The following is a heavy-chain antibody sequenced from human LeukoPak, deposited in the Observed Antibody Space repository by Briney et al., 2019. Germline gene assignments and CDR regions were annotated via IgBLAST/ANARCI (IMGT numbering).Heavy chain of an antibody. V-gene: IGHV4-34*01. D-gene: IGHD5-12*01. J-gene: IGHJ4*02. CDR2: INHSGIT. CDR1: GGSFRGYY. CDR3: ARAATDSGYDWSTFDY. Sequence: SETLSLTCAVYGGSFRGYYWSWIRQPPGKGLECIGEINHSGITNYNPSLKSRVSISVDTSKNQFSLKLNSVTAADTALYYCARAATDSGYDWSTFDYWGQGTLVTVSS.